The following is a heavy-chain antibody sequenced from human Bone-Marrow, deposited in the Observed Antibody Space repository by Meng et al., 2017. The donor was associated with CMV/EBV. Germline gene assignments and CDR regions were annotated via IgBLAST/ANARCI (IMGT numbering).Heavy chain of an antibody. J-gene: IGHJ3*02. Sequence: GGSLRLSCAASGFTFSSYGMHWVRQAPGKGLEWVAFIRYDGSNKYYADSVKGRFTISRDNSKNTLYLQMNSLRAEDTAVYYCAIYYDSSGLKVDAFDIWGQGTMVTVSS. CDR3: AIYYDSSGLKVDAFDI. CDR2: IRYDGSNK. D-gene: IGHD3-22*01. CDR1: GFTFSSYG. V-gene: IGHV3-30*02.